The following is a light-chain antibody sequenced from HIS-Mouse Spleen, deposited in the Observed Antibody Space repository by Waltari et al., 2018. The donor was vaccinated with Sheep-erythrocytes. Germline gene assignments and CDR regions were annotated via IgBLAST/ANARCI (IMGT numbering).Light chain of an antibody. CDR1: QSVSSN. V-gene: IGKV3-15*01. CDR2: GAS. CDR3: QQYNNWPLT. Sequence: EIVMTQSPATLSVSPGERATLSCRASQSVSSNLAWYQQKPGQAPRLLIYGASTRATGIPASFSGSGSGTEFTLTISSLQSEDFAVYYCQQYNNWPLTFGGVTKVEIK. J-gene: IGKJ4*01.